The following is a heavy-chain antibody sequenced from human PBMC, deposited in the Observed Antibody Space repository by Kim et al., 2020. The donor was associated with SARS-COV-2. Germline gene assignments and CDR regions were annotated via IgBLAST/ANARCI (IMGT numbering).Heavy chain of an antibody. CDR3: ARLTNYYFDL. D-gene: IGHD4-4*01. V-gene: IGHV3-53*05. Sequence: GSTYYGDSVKGRFTISRDNSEKTLSLQMNSLRPDDTAVYYCARLTNYYFDLWGQGTLVTVSS. CDR2: GST. J-gene: IGHJ4*02.